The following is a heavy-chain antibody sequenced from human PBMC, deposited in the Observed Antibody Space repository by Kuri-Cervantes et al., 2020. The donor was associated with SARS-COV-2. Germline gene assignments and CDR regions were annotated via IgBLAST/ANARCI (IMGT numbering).Heavy chain of an antibody. CDR3: ARAPRYIVVVPAGGNWFDP. J-gene: IGHJ5*02. Sequence: SETLSLTCAVYGGSFSGYYWSWIRQPPGKGLEWIGEINHSGSTNYNPSLKSRVTISVDTSKNQFSLKLSSVTAADTAVYYCARAPRYIVVVPAGGNWFDPWGHGNRVNGAS. CDR2: INHSGST. V-gene: IGHV4-34*01. CDR1: GGSFSGYY. D-gene: IGHD2-2*01.